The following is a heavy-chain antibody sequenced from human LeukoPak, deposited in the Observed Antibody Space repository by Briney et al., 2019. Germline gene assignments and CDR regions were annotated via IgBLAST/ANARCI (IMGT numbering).Heavy chain of an antibody. Sequence: GSLRLSCAASGFTFSSYNMNWVRQAPGKGLEWVAVISYDGSNKYYADSVKGRFTISRDNSKNTLYLQMNSLRAEDTAVYYCAKDEPNTAILDYWGQGTLVTVSS. CDR2: ISYDGSNK. CDR3: AKDEPNTAILDY. J-gene: IGHJ4*02. D-gene: IGHD5-18*01. V-gene: IGHV3-30*18. CDR1: GFTFSSYN.